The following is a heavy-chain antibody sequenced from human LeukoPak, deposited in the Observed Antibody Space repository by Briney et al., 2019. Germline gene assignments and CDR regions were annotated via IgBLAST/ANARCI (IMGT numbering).Heavy chain of an antibody. CDR1: GFSFSLYG. D-gene: IGHD3-16*01. CDR2: ISPSSTYT. V-gene: IGHV3-21*01. CDR3: ARVAYTYVFDF. Sequence: GGSLRLSCAAPGFSFSLYGMNWVRQAPGKGLEWVASISPSSTYTFYGDAVKGRFTISRDDTTNSVHLQMNSLGPEDTAVYYCARVAYTYVFDFWGQGTLLTVSS. J-gene: IGHJ4*02.